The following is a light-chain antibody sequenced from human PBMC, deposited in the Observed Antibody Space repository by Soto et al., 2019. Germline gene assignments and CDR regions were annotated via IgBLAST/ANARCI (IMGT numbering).Light chain of an antibody. J-gene: IGLJ2*01. CDR2: EVS. Sequence: QSALTQPASVSGSPGQSITISCTGSSSDVGGYSYVSWYQHHPGKAPKLMIYEVSNRPSGVSNRFSGSKSGNTASLTISGLQAEDEADYYCSSYTSSSTLVVFGGGTKPTVL. V-gene: IGLV2-14*01. CDR1: SSDVGGYSY. CDR3: SSYTSSSTLVV.